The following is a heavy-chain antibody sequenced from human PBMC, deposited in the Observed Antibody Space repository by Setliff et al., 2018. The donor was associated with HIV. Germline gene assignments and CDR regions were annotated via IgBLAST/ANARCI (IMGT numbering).Heavy chain of an antibody. J-gene: IGHJ4*02. Sequence: ASETLSLTCTVSGGSISSGGYYWSWIRQPAGKGLEWIGRIYTSGSTKYNPSLKSRLTISVDTSKNQFSLKLRSVTAADTAAYYCARVGLSHYHDSWGQGTLVTVSS. CDR2: IYTSGST. D-gene: IGHD2-2*01. CDR1: GGSISSGGYY. V-gene: IGHV4-61*02. CDR3: ARVGLSHYHDS.